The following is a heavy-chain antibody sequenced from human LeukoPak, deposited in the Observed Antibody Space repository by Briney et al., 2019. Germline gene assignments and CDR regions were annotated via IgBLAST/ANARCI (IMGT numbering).Heavy chain of an antibody. Sequence: PGGSLRLSCAASGFTFSTHSMYWVRQAPGKGLEWVSSISASSNFIHYAESVRGRFTISRDNAKNSLYLQMNSLGAQDTAVYYCARPAAGYCSSAGCHWDSWGQGTLVTVSS. CDR3: ARPAAGYCSSAGCHWDS. CDR2: ISASSNFI. D-gene: IGHD2-15*01. CDR1: GFTFSTHS. J-gene: IGHJ4*02. V-gene: IGHV3-21*01.